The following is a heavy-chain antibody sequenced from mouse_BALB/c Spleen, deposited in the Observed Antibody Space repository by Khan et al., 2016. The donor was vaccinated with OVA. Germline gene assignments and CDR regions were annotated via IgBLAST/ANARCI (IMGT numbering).Heavy chain of an antibody. CDR1: GFSLTSYG. V-gene: IGHV2-2*02. J-gene: IGHJ4*01. Sequence: VQLQESGPGLVQPSQSLSITCTVSGFSLTSYGVHWVRQSPGKGLEWLGVIWSGGSTDYNAAFISRLSISKDNSTSQVFFKMNSLQANDTAIYYCARIFKGATDYAMDYWGQGTSVTVSS. D-gene: IGHD1-3*01. CDR2: IWSGGST. CDR3: ARIFKGATDYAMDY.